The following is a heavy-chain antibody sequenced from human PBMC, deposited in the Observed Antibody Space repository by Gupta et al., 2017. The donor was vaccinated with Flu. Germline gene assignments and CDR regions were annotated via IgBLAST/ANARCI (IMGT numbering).Heavy chain of an antibody. Sequence: SLTTSGMRLSWIRQPPGKALEWLALIDWSEDKIYSTSLKTRLSISKDTSKSQVVLTLTNVLPGDTGTYYCVRSVWGFEDDPGYFEHWGQGTPVTVSS. CDR2: IDWSEDK. D-gene: IGHD1-1*01. CDR3: VRSVWGFEDDPGYFEH. J-gene: IGHJ4*02. CDR1: SLTTSGMR. V-gene: IGHV2-70*09.